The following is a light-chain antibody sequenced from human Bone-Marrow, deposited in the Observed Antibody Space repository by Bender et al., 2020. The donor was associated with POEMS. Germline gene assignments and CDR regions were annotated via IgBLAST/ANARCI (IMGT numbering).Light chain of an antibody. V-gene: IGLV2-23*01. J-gene: IGLJ2*01. CDR1: STDVGSYNL. CDR2: EGT. Sequence: QSALTQPASVSGSPGQSITISCTGRSTDVGSYNLVSWYQHLPGEAPKLLIYEGTKRPSGVSGRFSGSKSGNTASLTISGLHPDDEAHYYCCSFGGRSNLFFGGGTKLTV. CDR3: CSFGGRSNLF.